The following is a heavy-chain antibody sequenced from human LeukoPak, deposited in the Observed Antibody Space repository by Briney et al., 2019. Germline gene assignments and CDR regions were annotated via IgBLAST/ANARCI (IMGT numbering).Heavy chain of an antibody. CDR2: IWYDGSNK. D-gene: IGHD2-2*01. Sequence: WGSLRLSCAASGFTFSSYGMHWVRQAPGKGLEWVAVIWYDGSNKYYADSVKGRFTISRDNSKNTLYLQMNSLRAEDTAVYYCARDIVVVPAAMPAYYYYGMDVWGQGTTVTVSS. CDR3: ARDIVVVPAAMPAYYYYGMDV. J-gene: IGHJ6*02. CDR1: GFTFSSYG. V-gene: IGHV3-33*01.